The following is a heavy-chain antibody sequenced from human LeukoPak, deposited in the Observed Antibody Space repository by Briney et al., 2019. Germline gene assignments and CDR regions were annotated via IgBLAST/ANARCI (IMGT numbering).Heavy chain of an antibody. CDR2: IYHNGST. D-gene: IGHD3-10*01. CDR3: ARDLYVSGNYFDY. CDR1: GGSISSNNW. Sequence: SGTLSLTCAVSGGSISSNNWWSWVRQPPGKGLEWIGEIYHNGSTNYNPSLKSRVTISVDKSKEQFSLNLSSVTAADTAVYYCARDLYVSGNYFDYWGQGTLVTVSS. J-gene: IGHJ4*02. V-gene: IGHV4-4*02.